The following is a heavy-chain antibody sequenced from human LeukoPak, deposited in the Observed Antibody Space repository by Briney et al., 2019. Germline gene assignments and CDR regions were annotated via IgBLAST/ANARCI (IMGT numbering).Heavy chain of an antibody. V-gene: IGHV3-23*01. Sequence: EGSLRLSCAASGFTFSRYAMSWVRQAPGKGLEWDSAISGSGGSTYYADSVKGRFTISRDNSKNTLYLQMNSLRAEDTAVYYCAKRSCSSTSCYPYYYYMDVWGKGTTVTVSS. J-gene: IGHJ6*03. CDR1: GFTFSRYA. CDR2: ISGSGGST. D-gene: IGHD2-2*01. CDR3: AKRSCSSTSCYPYYYYMDV.